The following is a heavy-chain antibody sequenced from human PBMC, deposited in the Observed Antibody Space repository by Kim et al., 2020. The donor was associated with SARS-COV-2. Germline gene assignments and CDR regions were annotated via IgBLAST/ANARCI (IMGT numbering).Heavy chain of an antibody. CDR1: GFTFSSYG. CDR3: AKDWDPRYNWNDGAFDI. V-gene: IGHV3-33*06. D-gene: IGHD1-1*01. Sequence: GGSLRLSCAASGFTFSSYGMHWVRQAPGKGLEWVAVIWYDGSNKYYADSVKGRFTISRDNSKNTLYLQMNSLRAEDTAVYYCAKDWDPRYNWNDGAFDIWGQGTMVTVSS. CDR2: IWYDGSNK. J-gene: IGHJ3*02.